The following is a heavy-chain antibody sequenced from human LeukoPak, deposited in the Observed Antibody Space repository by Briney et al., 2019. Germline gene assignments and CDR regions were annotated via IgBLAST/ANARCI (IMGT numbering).Heavy chain of an antibody. V-gene: IGHV1-8*02. Sequence: ASVKVSCKASGYTFTSYDINWVRQATGQGLEWMGWMNPNSGNTDYSQKFQGRVTMTRNTSISTAYMELSSLRSEDTAVYYCASPPPVGTAGMRSPFDYWGQGTLVTVSS. J-gene: IGHJ4*02. CDR3: ASPPPVGTAGMRSPFDY. D-gene: IGHD1-1*01. CDR1: GYTFTSYD. CDR2: MNPNSGNT.